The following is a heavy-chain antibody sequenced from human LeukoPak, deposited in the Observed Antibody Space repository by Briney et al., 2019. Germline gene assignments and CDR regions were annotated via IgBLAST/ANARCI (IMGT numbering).Heavy chain of an antibody. CDR1: GFTFSNYA. V-gene: IGHV3-30-3*01. CDR3: ASHYDTSGYHYFDF. D-gene: IGHD3-22*01. CDR2: ISSDGSNK. Sequence: PGRSLRLSCAASGFTFSNYAMHWVRQAPGKGLEWVAVISSDGSNKYYADSMKGRFTISRDNSKNTLYLQMNSLRAEDTAVYSCASHYDTSGYHYFDFWGQGTLVTVSS. J-gene: IGHJ4*02.